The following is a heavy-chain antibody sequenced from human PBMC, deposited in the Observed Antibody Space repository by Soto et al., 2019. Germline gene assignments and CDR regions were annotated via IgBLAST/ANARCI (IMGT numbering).Heavy chain of an antibody. J-gene: IGHJ5*02. V-gene: IGHV3-23*01. Sequence: PWCSLRLSCAASGVSFSNFAMSWVRQAPGTGLEWVSSISGSGDKTYYLDSVKGRFTISRDNSKNTLYLHMNSLGAEDTAVYFCAKDYASTWYWYFDPWGQGTLVTVSS. CDR2: ISGSGDKT. CDR3: AKDYASTWYWYFDP. CDR1: GVSFSNFA. D-gene: IGHD6-13*01.